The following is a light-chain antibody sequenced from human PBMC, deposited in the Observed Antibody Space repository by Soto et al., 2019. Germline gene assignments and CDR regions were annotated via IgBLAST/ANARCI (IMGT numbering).Light chain of an antibody. J-gene: IGKJ1*01. CDR3: QQYNSYSKT. Sequence: DIQMTQSPSTLSASVGDRVTITCRASQSISSWLAWYQQKPGKAPKLLIYKASSLESGVPSRFSGSGPGTGFTLTISSLQADDIANYYCQQYNSYSKTFGQGTKVE. CDR1: QSISSW. CDR2: KAS. V-gene: IGKV1-5*03.